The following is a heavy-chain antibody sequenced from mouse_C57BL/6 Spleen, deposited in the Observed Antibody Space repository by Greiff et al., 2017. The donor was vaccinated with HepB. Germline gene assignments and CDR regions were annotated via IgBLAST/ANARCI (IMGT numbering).Heavy chain of an antibody. J-gene: IGHJ2*01. CDR2: ISYDGSN. D-gene: IGHD1-1*02. V-gene: IGHV3-6*01. CDR1: GYSITSGYY. CDR3: AREGGHYFDY. Sequence: VQLQQSGPGLVKPSQSLSLTCSVTGYSITSGYYWNWIRQFPGNKLEWMGYISYDGSNNYNPSLKNRISITRDTSKNQFFLKLNSVTTEDTATYYCAREGGHYFDYWGQGTTLTVSS.